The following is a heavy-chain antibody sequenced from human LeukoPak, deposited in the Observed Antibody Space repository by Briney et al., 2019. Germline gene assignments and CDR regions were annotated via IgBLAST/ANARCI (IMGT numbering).Heavy chain of an antibody. V-gene: IGHV3-23*01. Sequence: AGGSLRLSCAASGFTFSGYAMSWVRQAPGKGLEWVSTIVDTGDGTFYADSVRGRFTISRVSSKNTLYLQMNSLRADDTAVYYCAKERGHPLPNYHMDVWGKGATVTVSS. CDR2: IVDTGDGT. CDR1: GFTFSGYA. J-gene: IGHJ6*03. D-gene: IGHD4/OR15-4a*01. CDR3: AKERGHPLPNYHMDV.